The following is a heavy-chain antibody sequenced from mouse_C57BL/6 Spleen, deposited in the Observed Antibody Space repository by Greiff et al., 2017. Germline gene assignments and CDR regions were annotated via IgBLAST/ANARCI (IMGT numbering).Heavy chain of an antibody. Sequence: QVQLQQSGAELVKPGASVKISCKASGYAFSSYWMNWVKQRPGKGLEWIGQIYPGDGDTNYNGKFKGKATLTADKSSSTAYMQLSSLTSEDSAVYFCARGGLLLYFDYWGQGTTLTVSS. D-gene: IGHD2-3*01. CDR1: GYAFSSYW. J-gene: IGHJ2*01. CDR2: IYPGDGDT. V-gene: IGHV1-80*01. CDR3: ARGGLLLYFDY.